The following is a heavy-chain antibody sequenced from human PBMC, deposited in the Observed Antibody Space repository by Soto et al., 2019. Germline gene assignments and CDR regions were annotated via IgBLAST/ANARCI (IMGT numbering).Heavy chain of an antibody. CDR1: GYTFNTYG. CDR3: ARGPLYTSSWFSDYYYYGMDV. J-gene: IGHJ6*02. V-gene: IGHV1-18*01. D-gene: IGHD6-13*01. Sequence: ASVKVSCKASGYTFNTYGISWVRQAPGQGLEWMGWISTDNGNTNYSQKFQDRVTMTTDTSTSTAYMELRSLRSDDTAVYYCARGPLYTSSWFSDYYYYGMDVWGQGTTVTV. CDR2: ISTDNGNT.